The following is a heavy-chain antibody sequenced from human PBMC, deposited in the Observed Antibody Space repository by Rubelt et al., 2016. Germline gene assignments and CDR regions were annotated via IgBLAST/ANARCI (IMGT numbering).Heavy chain of an antibody. CDR3: ARDHGSYSN. CDR1: GFTFSSYG. D-gene: IGHD1-26*01. J-gene: IGHJ4*02. Sequence: GSGGDVVQPGRSLRLSCAASGFTFSSYGMHWVRQAPGKGLEWVAVISFDAITKHYADSVKGRFTISRDNAKDSLYLQMNSLRVEDTAVYYCARDHGSYSNWGQGTLVTVSS. V-gene: IGHV3-30*03. CDR2: ISFDAITK.